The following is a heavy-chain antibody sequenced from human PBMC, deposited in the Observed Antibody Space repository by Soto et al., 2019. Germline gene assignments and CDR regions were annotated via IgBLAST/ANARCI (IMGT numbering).Heavy chain of an antibody. J-gene: IGHJ6*02. V-gene: IGHV3-74*01. CDR2: INSDGSST. D-gene: IGHD6-13*01. Sequence: GGSLRLSCAASGFTFSSYWMHWVRQAPGKGLVWVSRINSDGSSTSYADSVKGRFTISRDNAKNTLYLQMNSLRAEDTAVYYCARDPSSPNTNGYYYYGMDVWGQGTTVTVSS. CDR1: GFTFSSYW. CDR3: ARDPSSPNTNGYYYYGMDV.